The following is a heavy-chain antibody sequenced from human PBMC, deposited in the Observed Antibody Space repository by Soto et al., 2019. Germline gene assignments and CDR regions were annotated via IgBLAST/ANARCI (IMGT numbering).Heavy chain of an antibody. CDR2: ISAYNGNT. CDR1: GYTFNSYF. CDR3: ARQNHYSGMDV. V-gene: IGHV1-18*01. J-gene: IGHJ6*02. Sequence: QVQLVQSGAEVKKPGASVKVSCKASGYTFNSYFITWVRQAPGRGLEWMGWISAYNGNTNYPQMLQGRVTMTTDISTSAAYMELRSLTSDDTAVYYCARQNHYSGMDVWGQGTTVTVSS.